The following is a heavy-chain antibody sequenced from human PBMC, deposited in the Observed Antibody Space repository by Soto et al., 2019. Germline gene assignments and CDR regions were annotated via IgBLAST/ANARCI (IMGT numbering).Heavy chain of an antibody. Sequence: QVHLVQSGAEVKKPGASVKVSCKASGYTFTSYGITXVXQXPGQGLEWMGWISAHNGNTDYAQKLQGRVIVTRDTXXXXXXXXXXXXXXXXXXXXXXXXXXYGDYWGQGALVTVSS. CDR1: GYTFTSYG. D-gene: IGHD1-1*01. V-gene: IGHV1-18*01. CDR3: XXXXYGDY. CDR2: ISAHNGNT. J-gene: IGHJ4*02.